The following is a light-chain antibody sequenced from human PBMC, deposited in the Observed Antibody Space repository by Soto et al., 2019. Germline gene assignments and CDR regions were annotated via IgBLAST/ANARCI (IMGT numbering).Light chain of an antibody. CDR2: KDS. Sequence: SYELTQPSSVSVSPGQTARITCSGAVLAKKYARWFQQKPGQAPVLGIYKDSERPSGIPERFSGSSSGTTVTLTISGAQVEDEADYYCYSAADNNLGVFGGGTKLTVL. CDR3: YSAADNNLGV. V-gene: IGLV3-27*01. CDR1: VLAKKY. J-gene: IGLJ3*02.